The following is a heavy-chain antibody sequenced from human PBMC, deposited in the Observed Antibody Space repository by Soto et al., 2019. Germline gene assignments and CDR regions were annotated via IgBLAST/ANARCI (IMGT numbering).Heavy chain of an antibody. CDR3: AKLPQYDILTGYLNYFDY. J-gene: IGHJ4*02. V-gene: IGHV3-23*01. D-gene: IGHD3-9*01. CDR1: GFTFSSYA. Sequence: EVQLLESGGGLVQPGGSLRLSCAASGFTFSSYAMSWVRQAPGKGLEWVSAFRGDGTGSHYADSVKGRFTISRDNSKNTLYLHMNSLRAEDTAVYYCAKLPQYDILTGYLNYFDYWGRGTLVTVSS. CDR2: FRGDGTGS.